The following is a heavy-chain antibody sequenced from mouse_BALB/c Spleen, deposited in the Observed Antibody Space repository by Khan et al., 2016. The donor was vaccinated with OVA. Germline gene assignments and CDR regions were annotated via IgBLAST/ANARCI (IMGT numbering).Heavy chain of an antibody. Sequence: IQLVQSGPELVKPGASVKISCKASGYTFTDYNMHWVKQSHGKSLEWIGYIYPYNGGTGYNQTLMSKATLTVDNSSSTAYMDHRSLTAEDSAVYYSARSVNNDYDRFANWGQGNLVTVSA. J-gene: IGHJ3*01. V-gene: IGHV1S29*02. CDR1: GYTFTDYN. D-gene: IGHD2-4*01. CDR2: IYPYNGGT. CDR3: ARSVNNDYDRFAN.